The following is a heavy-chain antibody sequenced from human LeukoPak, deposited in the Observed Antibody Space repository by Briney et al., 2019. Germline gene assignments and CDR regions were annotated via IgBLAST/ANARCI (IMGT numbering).Heavy chain of an antibody. CDR3: ARDLRLNFDY. Sequence: SETLSPTCAISEASVSSNSAAWTWIMQSPSRGLEWLGRTYYRSKWLNDYALSVRSRITIDADTANNQFSLQLNSVTPVDAAVYYCARDLRLNFDYWGQGALVTVS. CDR2: TYYRSKWLN. D-gene: IGHD5/OR15-5a*01. CDR1: EASVSSNSAA. V-gene: IGHV6-1*01. J-gene: IGHJ4*02.